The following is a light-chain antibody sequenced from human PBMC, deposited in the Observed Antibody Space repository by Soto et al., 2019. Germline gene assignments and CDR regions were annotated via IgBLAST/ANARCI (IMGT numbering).Light chain of an antibody. V-gene: IGKV1-5*01. J-gene: IGKJ1*01. CDR1: QSITNW. CDR3: QQYNNFPWT. CDR2: DAS. Sequence: GDTVTITCRAGQSITNWLAWYQQKPGRAPNLLIYDASNLEDGVPSRFSGSGSGTDFTLTISSLQPDDFATYYCQQYNNFPWTFGQGTRVDVK.